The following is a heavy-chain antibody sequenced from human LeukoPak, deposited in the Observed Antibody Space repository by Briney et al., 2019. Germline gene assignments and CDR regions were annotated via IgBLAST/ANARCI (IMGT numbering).Heavy chain of an antibody. J-gene: IGHJ4*02. V-gene: IGHV4-39*07. Sequence: PSETLSLTCTVSGGSISSSRYYWGWIRQPPGKGLEWIGSIYYSGSTYYNPSLKSRVTISVDTSKNQFSLKLSSVTAADTAVYYCARDLGYCSGGSCYSAGYFDYWGQGTLVTVSS. D-gene: IGHD2-15*01. CDR1: GGSISSSRYY. CDR3: ARDLGYCSGGSCYSAGYFDY. CDR2: IYYSGST.